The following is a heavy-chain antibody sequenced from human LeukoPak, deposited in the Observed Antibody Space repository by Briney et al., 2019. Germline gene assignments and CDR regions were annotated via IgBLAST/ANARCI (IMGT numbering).Heavy chain of an antibody. CDR1: GGSISSYY. Sequence: PSETLSLTCTVSGGSISSYYWSWIRQPPGKGLEWIGYIYYSGSTNYNPSLKSRVTISVDTSKNQFSLKLSSVTAADTAVYYCARVAAHDYGDPEAAFDIWGQGTMVTVSS. CDR2: IYYSGST. CDR3: ARVAAHDYGDPEAAFDI. V-gene: IGHV4-59*01. D-gene: IGHD4-17*01. J-gene: IGHJ3*02.